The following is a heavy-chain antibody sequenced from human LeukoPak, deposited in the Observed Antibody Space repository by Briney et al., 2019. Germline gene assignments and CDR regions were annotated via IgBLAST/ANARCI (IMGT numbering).Heavy chain of an antibody. CDR1: GFMFDDYD. J-gene: IGHJ4*02. CDR3: ARAFKYSMSGYYFDY. CDR2: INWNAGST. V-gene: IGHV3-20*04. Sequence: PGGSLRLSCAASGFMFDDYDMSWVRQAPGKGLEWVSGINWNAGSTAHADSVKGRFTISRDNAKNSLYLQMNSLRAEDTALYYCARAFKYSMSGYYFDYWGQGTLVTVSS. D-gene: IGHD2-21*01.